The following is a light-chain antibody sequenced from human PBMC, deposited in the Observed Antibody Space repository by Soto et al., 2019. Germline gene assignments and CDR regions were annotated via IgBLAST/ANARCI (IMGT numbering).Light chain of an antibody. J-gene: IGKJ3*01. V-gene: IGKV3-20*01. Sequence: EIVLTQSPGTLSLSPGERATLSCRASQSVSSSYLAWYQQKPGQAPRLLIYGASSRATGIPDRFSGSGSGTDFTLTISRLEPEDFAVYYCQQYGSSHFTFGPGTKLDIK. CDR3: QQYGSSHFT. CDR1: QSVSSSY. CDR2: GAS.